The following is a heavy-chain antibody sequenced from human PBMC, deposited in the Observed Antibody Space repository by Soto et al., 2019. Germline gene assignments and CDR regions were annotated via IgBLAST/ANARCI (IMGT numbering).Heavy chain of an antibody. D-gene: IGHD3-22*01. V-gene: IGHV1-69*01. CDR1: GGTFSSYA. J-gene: IGHJ4*02. Sequence: QVQLVQSGAEVQKPGSSVKVSCKASGGTFSSYAISWVRQAPGQGLEWMGGIIPIFGTANYAQKFQGRVTITADESTSTAYMELSSLRSEDTAVYYCGTSTYYYDSSGYYSITHWGQGTLVTVSS. CDR2: IIPIFGTA. CDR3: GTSTYYYDSSGYYSITH.